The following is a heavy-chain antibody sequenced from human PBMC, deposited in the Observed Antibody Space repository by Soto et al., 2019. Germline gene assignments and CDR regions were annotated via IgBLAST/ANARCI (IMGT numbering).Heavy chain of an antibody. Sequence: EVQLLESGGGLVQPGGSLRLSCAASGFTFTSYAMNWVRQAQGKGLEWVSAISGSGDNTYYADSVKGRFAFSRDNSKNTLYLQMNSLRAEDTAVYYCAKVPIFGVVSRSYGMDVWGQGTTVTVSS. CDR1: GFTFTSYA. V-gene: IGHV3-23*01. CDR2: ISGSGDNT. CDR3: AKVPIFGVVSRSYGMDV. J-gene: IGHJ6*02. D-gene: IGHD3-3*02.